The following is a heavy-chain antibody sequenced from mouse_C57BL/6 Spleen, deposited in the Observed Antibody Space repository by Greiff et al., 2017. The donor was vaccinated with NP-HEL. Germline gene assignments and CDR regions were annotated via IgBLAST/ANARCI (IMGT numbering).Heavy chain of an antibody. Sequence: EVKLVESGGGLVKPGGSLKLSCAASGFTFSDYGMHWVRQAPEKGLEWVAYISSGSSTIYYADTVKGRFTISRDNAKNTLFLQMTSLRSEDTAMYYCASMITTLRYYAMDYWGQGTSVTVSS. D-gene: IGHD2-4*01. CDR1: GFTFSDYG. CDR2: ISSGSSTI. CDR3: ASMITTLRYYAMDY. V-gene: IGHV5-17*01. J-gene: IGHJ4*01.